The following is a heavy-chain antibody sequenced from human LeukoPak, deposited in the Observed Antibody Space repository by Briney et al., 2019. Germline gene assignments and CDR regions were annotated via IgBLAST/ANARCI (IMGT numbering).Heavy chain of an antibody. D-gene: IGHD4-17*01. CDR2: INHNGNT. CDR1: GGSFSGHY. V-gene: IGHV4-34*01. J-gene: IGHJ4*02. CDR3: ARLGYGEPDY. Sequence: SETLSLTCAVYGGSFSGHYWSWIRQSPGRGLEWIGEINHNGNTNYNPSLKSRVTISVDTSENQFSLRLSSVTAADTALYFCARLGYGEPDYWGQGTLVTVSS.